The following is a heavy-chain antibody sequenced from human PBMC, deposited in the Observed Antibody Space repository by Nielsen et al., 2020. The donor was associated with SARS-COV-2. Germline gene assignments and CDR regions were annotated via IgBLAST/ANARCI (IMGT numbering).Heavy chain of an antibody. Sequence: QTLSLTCVISGDSVSSNSVAWNWIRQSPSRGLEWLGRIYYRSKWFYEYATFVRSRITIDPDTSKNHFSLHLNSVTSEDTAMYYCTRDPGYYHGMDVWGQGTTVIVSS. CDR2: IYYRSKWFY. J-gene: IGHJ6*02. V-gene: IGHV6-1*01. CDR3: TRDPGYYHGMDV. CDR1: GDSVSSNSVA.